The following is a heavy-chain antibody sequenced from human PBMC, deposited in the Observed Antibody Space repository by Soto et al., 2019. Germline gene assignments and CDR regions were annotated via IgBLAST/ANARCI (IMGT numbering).Heavy chain of an antibody. Sequence: GGSLRLSCAASGFTFSSYGMHWVRQAPGKGLEWVAVISYDGSNKYYADSVKGRFTISRDNSKNTLYLQMNSLRAEDTAVYYCAKPLDYGDYVDSEYFQHWGQGTLVTVSS. CDR3: AKPLDYGDYVDSEYFQH. CDR1: GFTFSSYG. CDR2: ISYDGSNK. V-gene: IGHV3-30*18. D-gene: IGHD4-17*01. J-gene: IGHJ1*01.